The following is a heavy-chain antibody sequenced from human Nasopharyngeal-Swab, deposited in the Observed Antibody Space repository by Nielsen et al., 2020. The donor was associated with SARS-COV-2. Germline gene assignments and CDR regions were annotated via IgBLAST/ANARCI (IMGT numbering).Heavy chain of an antibody. CDR3: ARTTTTTPFDS. CDR1: GGSVSSDIYS. Sequence: SETLSLTCTVSGGSVSSDIYSWSWIRQPPGKGLEWIGYVVYSGRTNYNPSLKSRVTISVDTSKDQFSLKVNSVTAADTAMYFCARTTTTTPFDSWGQGTLVAVSS. V-gene: IGHV4-61*01. J-gene: IGHJ4*02. D-gene: IGHD1-1*01. CDR2: VVYSGRT.